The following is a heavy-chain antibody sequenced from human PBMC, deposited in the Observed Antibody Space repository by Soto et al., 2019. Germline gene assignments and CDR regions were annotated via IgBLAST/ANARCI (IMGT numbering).Heavy chain of an antibody. CDR3: ARSPGMATRSYYYSGMDV. Sequence: ASVKVSCTASGYTFTSYAMHWLRQAPGQRLEWMGWINAGNGNTRYSQKFQGRGTITRDTSASTAYMELSSLRSEDTAVYYCARSPGMATRSYYYSGMDVWGKGTRVTASS. J-gene: IGHJ6*04. CDR2: INAGNGNT. V-gene: IGHV1-3*01. CDR1: GYTFTSYA.